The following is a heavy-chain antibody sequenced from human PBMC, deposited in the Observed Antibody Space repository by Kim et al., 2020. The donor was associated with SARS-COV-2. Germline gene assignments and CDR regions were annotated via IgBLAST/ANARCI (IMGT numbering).Heavy chain of an antibody. CDR1: GFTFDDYA. V-gene: IGHV3-43*02. D-gene: IGHD6-13*01. Sequence: GGSLRLSCAASGFTFDDYAMNWVRQAPGKGLEWVSLISGDGGSTYYADSVKGRFTISRDNSKNSLYLQMNSLRTEDTALYYCAKDIRSRRARTGYPEGDYFDYWGQGTLVTVSS. J-gene: IGHJ4*02. CDR2: ISGDGGST. CDR3: AKDIRSRRARTGYPEGDYFDY.